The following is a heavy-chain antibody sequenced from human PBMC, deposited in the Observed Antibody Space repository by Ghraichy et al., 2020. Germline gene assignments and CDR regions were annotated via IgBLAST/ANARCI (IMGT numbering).Heavy chain of an antibody. CDR2: IYHSGNT. D-gene: IGHD3-3*01. Sequence: SETLSLTCAVSGGSISSGGYSWSWIRQPPGKGLEWIGYIYHSGNTYYSPSLKSRVTISIDRSKNQFSLKLSSVTAADTAVYYCASRDLLRFLESWGQGTTVTVSS. J-gene: IGHJ6*02. V-gene: IGHV4-30-2*01. CDR3: ASRDLLRFLES. CDR1: GGSISSGGYS.